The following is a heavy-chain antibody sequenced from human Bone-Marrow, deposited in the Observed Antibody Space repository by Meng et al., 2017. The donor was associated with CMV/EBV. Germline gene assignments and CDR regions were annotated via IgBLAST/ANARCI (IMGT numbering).Heavy chain of an antibody. D-gene: IGHD1-26*01. CDR1: GFTFSSHA. Sequence: GESLKISCAASGFTFSSHARSWVRQAPGKGLEWVSVIYSGGSSTYYADSVKGRFTISRDNSKNTLYLQMNSLRAEDTAVYYCAKRVSSVGAISDWGQGTLVTVSS. CDR3: AKRVSSVGAISD. CDR2: IYSGGSST. J-gene: IGHJ4*02. V-gene: IGHV3-23*03.